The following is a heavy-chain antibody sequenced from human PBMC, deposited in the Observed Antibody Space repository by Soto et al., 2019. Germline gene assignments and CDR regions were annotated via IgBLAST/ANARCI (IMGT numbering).Heavy chain of an antibody. CDR1: GFTFTRYS. V-gene: IGHV3-21*01. J-gene: IGHJ4*02. D-gene: IGHD3-22*01. Sequence: VGSLRLSCVVSGFTFTRYSMNWVRQAPGKGLEWVSSITISSGSIYYADSVKGRFTISRDNAKNSLYLQLNSLRAEDAAVYYCARDYYYDSSGYSPLDYWGQGTLVTVSS. CDR3: ARDYYYDSSGYSPLDY. CDR2: ITISSGSI.